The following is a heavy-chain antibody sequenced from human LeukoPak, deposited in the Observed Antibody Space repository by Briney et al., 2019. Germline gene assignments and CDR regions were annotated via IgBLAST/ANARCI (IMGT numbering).Heavy chain of an antibody. CDR3: ARDPDGDYIGAFDM. CDR2: IRGGGTSE. J-gene: IGHJ3*02. V-gene: IGHV3-23*01. D-gene: IGHD4-17*01. CDR1: GFTFSAYA. Sequence: GGSLRLSCTASGFTFSAYAMMWVRQAPGKGPEWVSAIRGGGTSEFYADSVKGRFRISRDNSKDTLFLQMNSLRAEDTAVYYCARDPDGDYIGAFDMWGPGTMVTVSS.